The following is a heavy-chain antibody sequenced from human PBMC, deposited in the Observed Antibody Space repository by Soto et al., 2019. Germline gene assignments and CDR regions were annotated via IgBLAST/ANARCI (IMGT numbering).Heavy chain of an antibody. V-gene: IGHV1-69*06. J-gene: IGHJ4*02. CDR3: ATPWGSRITSSPLDY. D-gene: IGHD3-16*01. CDR1: GGTFGSYA. Sequence: QVQLVQSGAEVKKPGSSVKVSCKASGGTFGSYAFSWVRQAPGQGLEWMGGIIPVSGAAHYAQKFQGRVTITAEKSTSTASRKLSSLSSLDTAVYYGATPWGSRITSSPLDYGAQEPRVFFPS. CDR2: IIPVSGAA.